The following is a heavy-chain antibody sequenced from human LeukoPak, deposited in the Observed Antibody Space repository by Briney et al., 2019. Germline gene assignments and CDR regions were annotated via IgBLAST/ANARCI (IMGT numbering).Heavy chain of an antibody. CDR3: ARDIAAAGIGTAY. Sequence: PGGSLRLSCAASGFTFSSYSMNWVRQAPGKGLEWVSSISSSSCIYYADSVKGRFTISRDNAKNSLYLQMNSLRAEDTAVYYCARDIAAAGIGTAYWGQGTLVTVSS. J-gene: IGHJ4*02. CDR2: ISSSSCI. D-gene: IGHD6-13*01. V-gene: IGHV3-21*01. CDR1: GFTFSSYS.